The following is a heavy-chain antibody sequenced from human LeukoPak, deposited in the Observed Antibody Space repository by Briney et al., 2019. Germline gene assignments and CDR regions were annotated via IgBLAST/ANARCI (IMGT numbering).Heavy chain of an antibody. Sequence: GGSLRLSCAASGFTFSSYAMHWVRQAPGKGLEWVAVISYDGSNKYYADSVKGRFTISRDNSKNTLYLQMNSLRAEDTAVYYCVRDRNYYDSSGPGHFDYWGQGTLVTVSS. CDR3: VRDRNYYDSSGPGHFDY. CDR2: ISYDGSNK. CDR1: GFTFSSYA. J-gene: IGHJ4*02. D-gene: IGHD3-22*01. V-gene: IGHV3-30-3*01.